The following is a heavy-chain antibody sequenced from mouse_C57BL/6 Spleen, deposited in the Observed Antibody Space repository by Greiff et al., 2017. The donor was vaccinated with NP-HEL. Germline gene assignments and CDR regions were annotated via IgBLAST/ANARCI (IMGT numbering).Heavy chain of an antibody. V-gene: IGHV5-16*01. J-gene: IGHJ4*01. D-gene: IGHD2-3*01. CDR3: ARDHYDGGAMDY. CDR1: GFTFSDYY. CDR2: INYDGSST. Sequence: EVQLVESEGGLVQPGSSMKLSCTASGFTFSDYYMAWVRQVPEKGLEWVANINYDGSSTYYLDSLKSRFIISRDNAKNILYLQMSSLKSEDTATYYCARDHYDGGAMDYWGQGTSVTVSS.